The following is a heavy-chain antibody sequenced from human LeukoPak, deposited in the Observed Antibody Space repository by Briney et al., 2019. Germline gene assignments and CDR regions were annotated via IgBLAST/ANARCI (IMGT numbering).Heavy chain of an antibody. J-gene: IGHJ6*03. Sequence: ASVKVSCKASGYTFTGYYMHWVRQAPGQGLEWMGWINPNSGGTNYAQKFQGRVTMTRDTSISTAYMELSRLRSDDTAVYYCATATGGPGIAAAAPMDVWGKGTTATVSS. CDR2: INPNSGGT. D-gene: IGHD6-13*01. V-gene: IGHV1-2*02. CDR1: GYTFTGYY. CDR3: ATATGGPGIAAAAPMDV.